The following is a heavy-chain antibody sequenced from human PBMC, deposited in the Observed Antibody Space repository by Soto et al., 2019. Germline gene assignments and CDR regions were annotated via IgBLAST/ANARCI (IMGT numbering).Heavy chain of an antibody. Sequence: SLRLSCAASGFTFDDYAMHWVRQAPGKGLEWVSGSSWNSGSIGYADSVKGRFTISRDNAKNSLYLQMNSPRDEDTALYYCAKDMEGDIVARPAAGGYGMDVWGQGTMVAVSS. J-gene: IGHJ6*02. CDR1: GFTFDDYA. CDR2: SSWNSGSI. V-gene: IGHV3-9*01. D-gene: IGHD2-2*01. CDR3: AKDMEGDIVARPAAGGYGMDV.